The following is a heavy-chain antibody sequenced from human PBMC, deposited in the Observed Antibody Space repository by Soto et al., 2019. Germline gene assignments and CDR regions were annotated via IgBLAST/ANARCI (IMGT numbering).Heavy chain of an antibody. J-gene: IGHJ4*02. CDR1: GGSFSGYY. D-gene: IGHD3-9*01. CDR3: ARGGKVLRYFDWLSQGYFDY. CDR2: INHSGST. V-gene: IGHV4-34*01. Sequence: KTSETLSLTCAVYGGSFSGYYWSWIRQPPGKGLEWIGEINHSGSTNYNPSLKSRVTISVDTSKNQFSLKLSSVTAADTAVYYCARGGKVLRYFDWLSQGYFDYWGQGTLVTVSS.